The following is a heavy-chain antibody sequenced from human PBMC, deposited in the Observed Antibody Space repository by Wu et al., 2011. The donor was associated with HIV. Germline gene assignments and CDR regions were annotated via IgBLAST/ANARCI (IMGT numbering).Heavy chain of an antibody. V-gene: IGHV1-69*15. J-gene: IGHJ1*01. CDR3: AREWRYCTGGSPCPSEYLQH. D-gene: IGHD2-8*02. CDR1: GGTFSYYA. CDR2: IIPIFGTT. Sequence: QVQLVQSGAEVKTPGSSVKVSCKASGGTFSYYAISWVRQAPGQGLEWMGRIIPIFGTTNYAQKFQGRVTITADDSTSTVYMELSSLRSDDTAIYYCAREWRYCTGGSPCPSEYLQHWGQGTLV.